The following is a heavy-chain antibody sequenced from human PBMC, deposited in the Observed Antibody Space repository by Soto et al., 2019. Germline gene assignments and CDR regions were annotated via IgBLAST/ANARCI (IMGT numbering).Heavy chain of an antibody. CDR3: AREGIVVVPA. V-gene: IGHV3-21*01. CDR2: ISSSSSYI. J-gene: IGHJ5*02. D-gene: IGHD2-2*01. CDR1: GFTFISYS. Sequence: LRLSCAASGFTFISYSMNWARQAPGKGLEWVSSISSSSSYIYYADSVKGRFTISRDNAKNSLYLQMNSLRAEDTAVYYCAREGIVVVPAWGQGTLVTVSS.